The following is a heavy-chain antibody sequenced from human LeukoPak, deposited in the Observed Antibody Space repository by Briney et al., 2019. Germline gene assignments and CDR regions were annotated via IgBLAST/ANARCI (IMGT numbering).Heavy chain of an antibody. D-gene: IGHD3-22*01. J-gene: IGHJ4*02. CDR3: ARRTYYYDSSGSNFDY. CDR2: IYPGDSDT. Sequence: GESLKISCKGSGYSFTSYWIGWVRQMPGKGLEWMGIIYPGDSDTRYSPSFQGQATVSADKSISTAYLQWSSLKASDTAMYYCARRTYYYDSSGSNFDYWGQGTLVTVSS. V-gene: IGHV5-51*01. CDR1: GYSFTSYW.